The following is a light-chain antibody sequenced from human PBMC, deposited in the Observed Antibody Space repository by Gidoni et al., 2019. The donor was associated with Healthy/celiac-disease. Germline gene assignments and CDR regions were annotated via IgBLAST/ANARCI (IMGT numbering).Light chain of an antibody. Sequence: DIQLMQSPPFLSASVGDRVTITCQASQGISSYLAWYQQKPGKAPKLLIYAASTLQSGVPSRFSGSGSGTEFTLTISSLQPEDFATYYCQQLNSYPWTFGQGTKVEIK. J-gene: IGKJ1*01. CDR1: QGISSY. V-gene: IGKV1-9*01. CDR3: QQLNSYPWT. CDR2: AAS.